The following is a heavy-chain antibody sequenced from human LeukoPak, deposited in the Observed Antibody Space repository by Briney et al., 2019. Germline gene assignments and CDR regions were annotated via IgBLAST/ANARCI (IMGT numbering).Heavy chain of an antibody. Sequence: GGSLRLSCAASGFTFSGYAMSWVRQAPGKGLEWVSAISGSGGSTYYADSVKGRFTISRDNSKNTPYLQMNSLGAEDTAVYYCAKEFLGYFDYWGQGTLVIVSS. J-gene: IGHJ4*02. CDR2: ISGSGGST. CDR1: GFTFSGYA. V-gene: IGHV3-23*01. CDR3: AKEFLGYFDY. D-gene: IGHD2-21*01.